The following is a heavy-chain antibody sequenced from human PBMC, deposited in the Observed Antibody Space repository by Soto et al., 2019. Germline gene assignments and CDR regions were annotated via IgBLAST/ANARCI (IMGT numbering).Heavy chain of an antibody. CDR1: RYIFTNYG. V-gene: IGHV1-18*01. CDR2: ITTYNGNT. Sequence: QVQLVQSGVEVREPGASVKVSCKAVRYIFTNYGVSWVRQAPGQGLEWMGWITTYNGNTEYAQKFQGRVTMTTDAPNSTANMERGGRRYDDTAIYSWARPPTGSEMDVGAKGPTATLSS. J-gene: IGHJ6*03. CDR3: ARPPTGSEMDV.